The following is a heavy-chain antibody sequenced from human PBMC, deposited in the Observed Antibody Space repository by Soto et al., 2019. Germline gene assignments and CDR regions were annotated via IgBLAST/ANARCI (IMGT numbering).Heavy chain of an antibody. D-gene: IGHD1-26*01. CDR1: GFTFSDFA. V-gene: IGHV3-23*01. CDR3: AKDQVGANHFDY. J-gene: IGHJ4*02. Sequence: EVQVLESGGGLVQPGGSLRLSCAASGFTFSDFAMSWVRQAPGKGLEWVSGITTGGGSTYYADSVKGRFTISRDNSKNTVYLQMNSLRAEDTAVYYCAKDQVGANHFDYWGQGTLLTVSS. CDR2: ITTGGGST.